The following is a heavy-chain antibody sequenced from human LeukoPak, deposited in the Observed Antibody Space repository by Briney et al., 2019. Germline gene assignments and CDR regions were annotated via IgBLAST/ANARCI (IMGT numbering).Heavy chain of an antibody. CDR2: ISYDGSNK. V-gene: IGHV3-30-3*01. J-gene: IGHJ4*02. CDR3: ARDLAAAFDY. D-gene: IGHD6-13*01. CDR1: GFTFSSYA. Sequence: GRSLRLSCAASGFTFSSYAMHWVRQAPGKGLEWVAVISYDGSNKYYADSVKGRFTISRDNSKNTLYLQMNSLRAEDTAVYYCARDLAAAFDYWGQGTLVTVSS.